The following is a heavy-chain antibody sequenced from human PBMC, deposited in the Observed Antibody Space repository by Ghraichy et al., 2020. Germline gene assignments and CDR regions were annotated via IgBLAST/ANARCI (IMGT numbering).Heavy chain of an antibody. Sequence: SETLSLTCTVSGGSVSSGSYYWSWLRQPPGKGLEWIGYLYYSGSTNYNPSLKIRVTISVDTSKNQFSLKQSSVTAADTAVYYCACVRTRIDAVDIWGQERMVTVSS. J-gene: IGHJ3*02. D-gene: IGHD1-7*01. CDR1: GGSVSSGSYY. CDR2: LYYSGST. CDR3: ACVRTRIDAVDI. V-gene: IGHV4-61*01.